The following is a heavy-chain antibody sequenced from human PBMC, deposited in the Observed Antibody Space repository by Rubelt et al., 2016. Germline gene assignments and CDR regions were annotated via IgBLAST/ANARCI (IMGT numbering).Heavy chain of an antibody. V-gene: IGHV1-69*01. CDR1: GGTFSSYA. D-gene: IGHD4-17*01. CDR3: ARGDATVPRSYWYFDL. J-gene: IGHJ2*01. CDR2: SIPIFGTA. Sequence: QVQLVQSGAEVKKPGSSVKDSCKASGGTFSSYAISWVRQAPGQGLEWMGGSIPIFGTANYAQKFQGRVTITADESTSTAYMELSSLRSEDTAVYYCARGDATVPRSYWYFDLWGRGTLVTVSS.